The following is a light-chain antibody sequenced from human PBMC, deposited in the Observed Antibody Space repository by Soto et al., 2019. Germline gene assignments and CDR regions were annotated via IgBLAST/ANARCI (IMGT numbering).Light chain of an antibody. CDR1: QSVSSNY. V-gene: IGKV3-20*01. CDR2: GAS. Sequence: EIVLTQSPGTLSLSPGERATLSCRASQSVSSNYLAWYQQKPGQAPRLLIFGASSRATGIPDSFTGSASATDFTLTISMLEPEGFAVYYCHQPGNSKWRVGRGTKVEMK. J-gene: IGKJ1*01. CDR3: HQPGNSKWR.